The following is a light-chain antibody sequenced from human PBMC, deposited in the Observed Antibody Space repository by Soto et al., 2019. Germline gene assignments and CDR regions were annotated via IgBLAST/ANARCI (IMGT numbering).Light chain of an antibody. CDR2: GAS. V-gene: IGKV3-15*01. CDR1: QSVSSK. J-gene: IGKJ1*01. CDR3: QQYNNWPRM. Sequence: EIAMTQSPATLSVTPGERATLSCRASQSVSSKLAWYQQKPGQAPRVLIYGASTRAAGIPARFSGSGSGTEFTLTISSLQSEDFAVYYCQQYNNWPRMFGQGTKVEIK.